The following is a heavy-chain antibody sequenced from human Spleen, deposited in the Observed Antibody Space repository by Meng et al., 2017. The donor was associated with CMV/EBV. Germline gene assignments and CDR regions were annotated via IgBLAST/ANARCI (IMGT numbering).Heavy chain of an antibody. CDR1: SGGYY. J-gene: IGHJ5*02. V-gene: IGHV4-31*02. D-gene: IGHD3-10*01. CDR3: ARDLNYGSGSYYKGHWFDP. Sequence: SGGYYWSWIRQHPGKGLEWIGYIYYSGSTYYNPSLKSRVTISVDTSKNQFSLKLSSVTAADTAVYYCARDLNYGSGSYYKGHWFDPWGQGTLVTVSS. CDR2: IYYSGST.